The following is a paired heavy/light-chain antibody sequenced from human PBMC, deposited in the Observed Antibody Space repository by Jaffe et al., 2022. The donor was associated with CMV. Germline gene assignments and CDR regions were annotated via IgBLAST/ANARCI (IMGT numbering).Light chain of an antibody. J-gene: IGKJ5*01. CDR2: DAS. CDR1: QDISNY. CDR3: QQYDNLQIT. V-gene: IGKV1-33*01. Sequence: DIQMTQSPSSLSASVGDRVTITCQASQDISNYLNWYQQKPGKAPKLLIYDASNLETGVPSRFSGSGSGTDFTFTISSLQPEDIATYYCQQYDNLQITFGQGTRLEIK.
Heavy chain of an antibody. V-gene: IGHV5-51*01. CDR1: GYSFTSYW. Sequence: EVQLVQSGAEVKKPGESLKISCKGSGYSFTSYWIGWVRQMPGKGLEWMGIIYPGDSDTRYSPSFQGQVTISADKSISTAYLQWSSLKASDTAMYYCARHTEGAAAGSYYYYYYMDVWGKGTTVTVSS. J-gene: IGHJ6*03. CDR2: IYPGDSDT. CDR3: ARHTEGAAAGSYYYYYYMDV. D-gene: IGHD6-13*01.